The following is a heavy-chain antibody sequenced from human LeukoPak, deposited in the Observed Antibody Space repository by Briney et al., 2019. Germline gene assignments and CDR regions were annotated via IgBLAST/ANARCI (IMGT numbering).Heavy chain of an antibody. J-gene: IGHJ4*02. Sequence: PSQTLSLTCTVSGGSISSGDYYWSWIRQPPGKGLEWIGYIYYSGSTYYNPSLKSRVTISVDTSKNQFSLKLSSVTAADTAVYYCARAPWVGGYFDWLLWGQGTLVTVSS. CDR1: GGSISSGDYY. CDR3: ARAPWVGGYFDWLL. D-gene: IGHD3-9*01. CDR2: IYYSGST. V-gene: IGHV4-30-4*01.